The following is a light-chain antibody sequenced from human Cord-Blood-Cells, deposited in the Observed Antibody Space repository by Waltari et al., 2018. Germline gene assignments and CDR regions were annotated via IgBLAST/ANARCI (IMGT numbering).Light chain of an antibody. CDR2: EDS. J-gene: IGLJ3*02. CDR1: SSDVGSYNL. Sequence: QSALTQPASVSGSPGQSITISCTGTSSDVGSYNLVSWYQQHPGKAPKLMIYEDSKRTSGVSNLFSGSKSGNTASLTICGIRAEAEADYYCCTYAGNSSWVFGGETKLTVL. V-gene: IGLV2-23*01. CDR3: CTYAGNSSWV.